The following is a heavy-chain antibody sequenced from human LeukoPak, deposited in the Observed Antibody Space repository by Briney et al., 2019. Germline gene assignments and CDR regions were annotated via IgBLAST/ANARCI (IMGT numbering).Heavy chain of an antibody. V-gene: IGHV4-59*01. CDR2: IYYSGST. CDR3: ASSSGSYSSVAREDAFDI. Sequence: SETLSLTCTVSGGSISSYYWSWIWQPPGKGLEWIGYIYYSGSTNYNPSLKSRVTISVDTSKNQFSLKLSSVTAADTAVYYCASSSGSYSSVAREDAFDIGGQGTMVTVSS. D-gene: IGHD1-26*01. CDR1: GGSISSYY. J-gene: IGHJ3*02.